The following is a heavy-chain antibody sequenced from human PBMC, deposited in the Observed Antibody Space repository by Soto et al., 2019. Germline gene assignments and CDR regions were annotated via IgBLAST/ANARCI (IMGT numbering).Heavy chain of an antibody. D-gene: IGHD3-10*01. V-gene: IGHV4-31*03. Sequence: QVQLQESGPGLVKPSQTLSLTCTVSGGSISSGGYYWSWIRQHPGKGLEWIGYIYYSGSTYYNPSLKSRVTISVDTSKNQFSLKLSAVTAADTAVYYGAGPRRGAWFGQDAFDIWGQGTMVTVSS. CDR1: GGSISSGGYY. J-gene: IGHJ3*02. CDR2: IYYSGST. CDR3: AGPRRGAWFGQDAFDI.